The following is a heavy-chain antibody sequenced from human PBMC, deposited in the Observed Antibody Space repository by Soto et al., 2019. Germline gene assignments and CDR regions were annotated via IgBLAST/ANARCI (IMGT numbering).Heavy chain of an antibody. V-gene: IGHV3-48*02. D-gene: IGHD2-15*01. CDR2: ISSSSSTI. Sequence: PGGSLRLSCAASGFTFSSYSMNWVRQAPGKGLEWVSYISSSSSTIYYADSVKGRFTISRDNAKNSLYLQMNSLRDEDTAVYYCARVVVVAATLDQFDYWGQGTPVTVSS. CDR1: GFTFSSYS. J-gene: IGHJ4*02. CDR3: ARVVVVAATLDQFDY.